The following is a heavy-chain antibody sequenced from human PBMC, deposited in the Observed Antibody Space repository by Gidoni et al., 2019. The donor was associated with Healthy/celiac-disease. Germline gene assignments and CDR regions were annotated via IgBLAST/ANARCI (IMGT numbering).Heavy chain of an antibody. J-gene: IGHJ6*02. Sequence: EVQLVESGGGLVKPGGSLRLSCAASGFPFSSYSMNWFRQAPGKGLEWVSSISSSSSYIYYADSVKGRFTISRDNAKNSLYLQMNSLRAEDTAVYYCARDAGYSSSPLYYYYYYGMDVWGQGTTVTVSS. CDR3: ARDAGYSSSPLYYYYYYGMDV. CDR2: ISSSSSYI. V-gene: IGHV3-21*01. D-gene: IGHD6-6*01. CDR1: GFPFSSYS.